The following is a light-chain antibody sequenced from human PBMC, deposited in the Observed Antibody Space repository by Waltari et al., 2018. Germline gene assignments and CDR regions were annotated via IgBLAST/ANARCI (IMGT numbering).Light chain of an antibody. CDR3: QTWGTGMGV. CDR1: SGHSSYV. V-gene: IGLV4-69*01. CDR2: LNSDGSH. J-gene: IGLJ3*02. Sequence: QVVLTQSPSASASLGASVKLTCTLSSGHSSYVIAWLQQQPEKGPRYLMKLNSDGSHTKGDGIPDRFSGSSSGAERYLTIASIQSEDEADYYCQTWGTGMGVFGGGTKLTVL.